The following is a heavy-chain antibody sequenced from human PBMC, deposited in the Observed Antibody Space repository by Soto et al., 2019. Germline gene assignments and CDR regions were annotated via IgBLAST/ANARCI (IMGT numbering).Heavy chain of an antibody. V-gene: IGHV3-30*18. D-gene: IGHD1-1*01. CDR1: GFTFSSYG. J-gene: IGHJ3*02. CDR2: ISYDGSNK. Sequence: PGGSLRLSCAASGFTFSSYGMHWVRQAPGKGPEWVAVISYDGSNKYYADSVKGRFTISRDNSKNTLYLQMNSLRAEDTAVYYCAKVRGYRGAFDIWGQGTMVTVSS. CDR3: AKVRGYRGAFDI.